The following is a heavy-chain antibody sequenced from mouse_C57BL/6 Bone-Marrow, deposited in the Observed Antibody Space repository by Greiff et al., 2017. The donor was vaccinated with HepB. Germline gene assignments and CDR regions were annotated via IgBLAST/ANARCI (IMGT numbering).Heavy chain of an antibody. V-gene: IGHV1-20*01. CDR3: ARGLRDYFDY. CDR2: INPYNGDT. CDR1: GYSFTGYF. J-gene: IGHJ2*01. Sequence: LVEPGDSVKISCKASGYSFTGYFMNWVMQSHGKSLEWIGRINPYNGDTFYNQKFKGKATLTVDKSSSTAHMELRSLTSEDSAVYYCARGLRDYFDYWGQGTTLTVSS. D-gene: IGHD2-2*01.